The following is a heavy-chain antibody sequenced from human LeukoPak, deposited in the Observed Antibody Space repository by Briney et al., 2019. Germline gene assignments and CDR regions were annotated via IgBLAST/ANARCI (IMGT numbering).Heavy chain of an antibody. CDR2: ISSSSSYI. CDR3: ARDPPSFQH. Sequence: GRSLRLSCAASGFTFSSYNMNWVPQAPGKALEWVSSISSSSSYIYYADSVKGRFTISRDNAKNSLYLQMNSLRAEDTAVYYCARDPPSFQHWGQGTLVTVSS. CDR1: GFTFSSYN. V-gene: IGHV3-21*01. J-gene: IGHJ1*01.